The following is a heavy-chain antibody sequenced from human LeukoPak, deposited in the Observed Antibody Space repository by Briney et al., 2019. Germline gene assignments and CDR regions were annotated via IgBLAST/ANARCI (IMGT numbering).Heavy chain of an antibody. D-gene: IGHD2-21*01. CDR3: ARGPRPRLDWFDP. Sequence: GASVKVSCRASGYTFTGYIIHWVRQAPGQGLDWMGWINPNNGDTSYAQKFQGRLTMTRDTSISTAYMELSRLRSDDTAVYYCARGPRPRLDWFDPWGQGTLVTVSS. V-gene: IGHV1-2*02. CDR2: INPNNGDT. J-gene: IGHJ5*02. CDR1: GYTFTGYI.